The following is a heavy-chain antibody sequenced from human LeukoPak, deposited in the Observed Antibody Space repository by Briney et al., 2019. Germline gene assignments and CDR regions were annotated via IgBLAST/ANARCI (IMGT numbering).Heavy chain of an antibody. CDR1: GFPLSSHA. CDR3: ATVTYYYDSSGYPP. J-gene: IGHJ5*02. CDR2: ISGSGGST. D-gene: IGHD3-22*01. V-gene: IGHV3-23*01. Sequence: PGGALGLSCAASGFPLSSHALSWVRPAPGEGPEWGSAISGSGGSTYYADSVKGRFTISRDNSKNTLYLQMNSLRAEDTAVYYCATVTYYYDSSGYPPWGQGTLVTVSS.